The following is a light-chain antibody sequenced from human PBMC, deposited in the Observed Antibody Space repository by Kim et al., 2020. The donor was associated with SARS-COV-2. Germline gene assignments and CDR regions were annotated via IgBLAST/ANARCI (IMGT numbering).Light chain of an antibody. CDR2: EVS. CDR3: SSYTSSSTYV. J-gene: IGLJ1*01. CDR1: SRDVGGYNY. V-gene: IGLV2-14*01. Sequence: QSFTTSSTGTSRDVGGYNYVSWYQQHPGKAPKLMIYEVSKRPSGVSNRFSGPKSGNTASLTISGLQAEDEADYYCSSYTSSSTYVFGTGTKVTVL.